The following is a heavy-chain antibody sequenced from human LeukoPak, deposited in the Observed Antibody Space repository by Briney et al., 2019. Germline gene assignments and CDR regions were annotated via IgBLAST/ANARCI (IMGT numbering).Heavy chain of an antibody. Sequence: GGSLRLSCVASEFTFNRYAMSWVRQAPGKGLEWVSTVSDSGRNTYYADSVKGRFTISRDNSKNTLYLQMNSLRAEDTAVYYCARGAGSGWYEENFDYWGQGTLVTVSS. CDR3: ARGAGSGWYEENFDY. V-gene: IGHV3-23*01. CDR1: EFTFNRYA. D-gene: IGHD6-19*01. J-gene: IGHJ4*02. CDR2: VSDSGRNT.